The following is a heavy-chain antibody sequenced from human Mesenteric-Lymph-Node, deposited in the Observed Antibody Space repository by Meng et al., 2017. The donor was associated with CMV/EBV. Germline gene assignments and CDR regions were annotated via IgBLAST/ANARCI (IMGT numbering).Heavy chain of an antibody. CDR2: INHSGST. CDR3: ARGSSYDILTGYFDY. V-gene: IGHV4-34*01. Sequence: VQLHQWGAGLVNASETPSVTCAVYGVSFSGYYWNWIRQSPEKGLEWIGEINHSGSTTYNPSFTSRIIISVDTSTNQISLNMSSVTAADTAVYYCARGSSYDILTGYFDYWGQGALVTVSS. D-gene: IGHD3-9*01. J-gene: IGHJ4*02. CDR1: GVSFSGYY.